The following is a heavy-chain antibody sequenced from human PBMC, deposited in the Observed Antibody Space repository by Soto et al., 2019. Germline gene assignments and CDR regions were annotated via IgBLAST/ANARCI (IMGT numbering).Heavy chain of an antibody. CDR1: GYSFTSYW. Sequence: XESLKFSCPCSGYSFTSYWSNWVLQLPGKGLEWMGIIYPGDSDTRYSPSFQGQVTISADKSIDTAYLQWRSLKASDTAVYYFARNHGSPGCYCGLDVSGQGTTVTVSS. CDR3: ARNHGSPGCYCGLDV. CDR2: IYPGDSDT. J-gene: IGHJ6*02. V-gene: IGHV5-51*01. D-gene: IGHD6-13*01.